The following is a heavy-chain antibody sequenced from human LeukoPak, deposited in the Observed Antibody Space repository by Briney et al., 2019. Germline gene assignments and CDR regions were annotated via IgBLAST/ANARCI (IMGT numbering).Heavy chain of an antibody. J-gene: IGHJ4*02. Sequence: SETLSLTCTVSGGSISSYYGSWIRQPPGKGLEWIGYIYYSGSTNYNPSLKSRVTISVDTSKNQFSLKLSSVTAADTAVYYCARVLSSWYYFDYWGQGTLVTVSS. CDR3: ARVLSSWYYFDY. CDR2: IYYSGST. D-gene: IGHD6-13*01. V-gene: IGHV4-59*01. CDR1: GGSISSYY.